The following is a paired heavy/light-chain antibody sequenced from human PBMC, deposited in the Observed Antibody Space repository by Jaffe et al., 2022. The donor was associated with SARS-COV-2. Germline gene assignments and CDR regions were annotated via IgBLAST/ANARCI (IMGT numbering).Light chain of an antibody. CDR3: QQHSGSLTT. CDR1: QSVNSNY. J-gene: IGKJ5*01. V-gene: IGKV3-20*01. CDR2: GAS. Sequence: ILLTQSPGTLSLSPGERATLSCRASQSVNSNYLAWYQQKPGQAPRLLIYGASRRATGIPDRFSGSGSGTDFTLTITRLEPEDFAVYYCQQHSGSLTTFGQGTRLETK.
Heavy chain of an antibody. V-gene: IGHV6-1*01. CDR2: TYYRSKWYN. CDR1: GDSVSSNSAA. J-gene: IGHJ4*02. Sequence: QVQLQQSGPGLVKPSQTLSLTCAISGDSVSSNSAAWNWIRQSPSRGLEWLGRTYYRSKWYNDYALSMRGRIAIDPDTSKNEFSLQLNSVTPEDTAVYYCARDLSATLHSWGQGTLVTVSS. D-gene: IGHD6-25*01. CDR3: ARDLSATLHS.